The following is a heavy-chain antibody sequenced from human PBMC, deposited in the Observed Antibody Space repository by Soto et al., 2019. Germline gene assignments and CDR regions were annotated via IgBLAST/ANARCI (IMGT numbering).Heavy chain of an antibody. CDR1: GDSISRGVCY. J-gene: IGHJ4*02. D-gene: IGHD2-21*01. CDR3: ARTCGGRAYHHD. CDR2: MFHTGRD. Sequence: SETLSLTCTVSGDSISRGVCYWTWIRQTAGEGLEWIGYMFHTGRDQYNPSLRSRVTISVDDSKNQFSLNMSSMSAADTARYYCARTCGGRAYHHDWGQGMMVTVSS. V-gene: IGHV4-30-4*08.